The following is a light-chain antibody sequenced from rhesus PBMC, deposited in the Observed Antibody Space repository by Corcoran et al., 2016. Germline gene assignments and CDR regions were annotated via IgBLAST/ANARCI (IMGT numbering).Light chain of an antibody. Sequence: DIQMTQSPSSLSASVGDTVTITCRASQSISSWLAWYQQKPGKAPKLLIYKASRLQKGVPLRFSGRVSGTDFSLTISSLQSEDFATYYCQQYTSSPLTFGGGTKVELK. CDR1: QSISSW. CDR2: KAS. CDR3: QQYTSSPLT. J-gene: IGKJ4*01. V-gene: IGKV1-22*01.